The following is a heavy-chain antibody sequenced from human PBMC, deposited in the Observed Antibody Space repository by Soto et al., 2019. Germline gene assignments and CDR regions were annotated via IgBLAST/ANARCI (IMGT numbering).Heavy chain of an antibody. D-gene: IGHD6-19*01. CDR1: GFTFSSYA. CDR3: ARGEGAVDGTDFDY. CDR2: ISYDGSNK. Sequence: QVQLVESGGGVVQPGRSLRLSCAASGFTFSSYAMHWVRQAPGKGLEWVAVISYDGSNKYYADSVKGRFTISRDNSKNTLYLPMTSLRAEDTAVYYCARGEGAVDGTDFDYWGQGTLVTVSS. V-gene: IGHV3-30-3*01. J-gene: IGHJ4*02.